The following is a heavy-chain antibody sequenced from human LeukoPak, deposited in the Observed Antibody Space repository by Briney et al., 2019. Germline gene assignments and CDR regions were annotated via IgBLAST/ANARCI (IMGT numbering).Heavy chain of an antibody. Sequence: SETLSLTCTVPGGSLSGYYWGWIRQPPGKGLEWIGYIYYSGSTNCNPSLKSRVTISVDTSSNQFSLKLSSVTAADTAVYYCARIMSTVSRTFDYWGQGTLVTVSS. CDR2: IYYSGST. CDR1: GGSLSGYY. J-gene: IGHJ4*02. D-gene: IGHD5/OR15-5a*01. V-gene: IGHV4-59*01. CDR3: ARIMSTVSRTFDY.